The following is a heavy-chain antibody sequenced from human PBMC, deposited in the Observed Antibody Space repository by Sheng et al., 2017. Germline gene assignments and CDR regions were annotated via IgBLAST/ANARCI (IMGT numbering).Heavy chain of an antibody. CDR2: ISYDGTNK. V-gene: IGHV3-30*04. CDR1: GFTFSSYA. D-gene: IGHD4-4*01. J-gene: IGHJ4*02. Sequence: QVQLVESGGGVVQPGRSLRVSCAASGFTFSSYALYWVRQAPGKGLDWVAVISYDGTNKFYTDSVKGRFSISRDNSKNTLYLQMSSQRVEDTAVYYCARDSNYSFDYWGQGTLVTVSS. CDR3: ARDSNYSFDY.